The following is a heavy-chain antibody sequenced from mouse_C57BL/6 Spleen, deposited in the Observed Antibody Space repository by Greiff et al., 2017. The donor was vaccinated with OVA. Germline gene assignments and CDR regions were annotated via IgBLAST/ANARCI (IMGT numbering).Heavy chain of an antibody. CDR1: GYSITSDY. D-gene: IGHD1-1*01. V-gene: IGHV3-8*01. Sequence: DVKLQESGPGLAKPSQTLSLTCSVTGYSITSDYWNWIRKFPGNKLEYMGYISYSGSTYYNPSLKSRISITRDTSKNQYYLQLNSVTTEDTATYYCARFTTGDYYAMDYWGQGTSVTVSS. CDR2: ISYSGST. CDR3: ARFTTGDYYAMDY. J-gene: IGHJ4*01.